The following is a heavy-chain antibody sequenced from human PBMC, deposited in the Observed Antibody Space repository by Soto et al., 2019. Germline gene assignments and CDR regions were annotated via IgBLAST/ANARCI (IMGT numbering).Heavy chain of an antibody. CDR1: GFTFSSYS. CDR3: ARAGSSSWYYFDY. CDR2: ISSSSSYI. J-gene: IGHJ4*02. D-gene: IGHD6-13*01. V-gene: IGHV3-21*01. Sequence: EVQLVESGGGLVKPGGSLRLSCAASGFTFSSYSTNWVRQAPGKGLEWVSSISSSSSYIYYADSVKGRFTISRDNAKNSLYLQMNSLRAEDTAVYYCARAGSSSWYYFDYWGQGTLVTVSS.